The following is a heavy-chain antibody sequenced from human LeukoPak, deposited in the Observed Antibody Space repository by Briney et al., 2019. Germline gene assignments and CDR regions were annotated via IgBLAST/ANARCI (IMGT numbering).Heavy chain of an antibody. Sequence: PGGSLTLTCAASGGSISTNYGSWVRQAPGKGLEWLPVIYSGGTTYYADSVKGRFTISRDNSKNTVYLQMNSLRAEDTAVYFCARGRRLGGDYYPIDFWGQGTLVTVSS. CDR2: IYSGGTT. CDR1: GGSISTNY. D-gene: IGHD2-21*01. V-gene: IGHV3-53*01. J-gene: IGHJ4*02. CDR3: ARGRRLGGDYYPIDF.